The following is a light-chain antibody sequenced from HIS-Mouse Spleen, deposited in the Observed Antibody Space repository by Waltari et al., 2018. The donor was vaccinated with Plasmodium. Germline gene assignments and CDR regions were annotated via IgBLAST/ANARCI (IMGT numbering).Light chain of an antibody. J-gene: IGKJ2*01. Sequence: DIQMTQSPYTLSASVGARVTITCRASQSISSWLAWYQQKPGKAPKVLIYKASSLESGVTSRFSGSGAGTEVTLTISSLQPDDFATYYCQQYNSYYTFGQGTKLEIK. CDR2: KAS. CDR3: QQYNSYYT. CDR1: QSISSW. V-gene: IGKV1-5*03.